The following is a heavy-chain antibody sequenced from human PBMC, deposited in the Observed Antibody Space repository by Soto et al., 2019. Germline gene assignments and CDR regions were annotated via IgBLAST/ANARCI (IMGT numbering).Heavy chain of an antibody. CDR3: ARGPIVVVVAATYYYYYGMDV. CDR2: INHSGST. CDR1: GGSFSGYY. V-gene: IGHV4-34*01. D-gene: IGHD2-15*01. Sequence: PSETLSLTCAVYGGSFSGYYWSWIRQPPGKGLEWIGEINHSGSTNYNPSLKSRVTISVDTSKNQFSPKLSSVTAADTAVYYCARGPIVVVVAATYYYYYGMDVWGQGTTVTVSS. J-gene: IGHJ6*02.